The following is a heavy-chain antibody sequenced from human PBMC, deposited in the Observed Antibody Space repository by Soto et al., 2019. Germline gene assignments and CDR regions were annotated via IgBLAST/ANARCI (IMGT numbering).Heavy chain of an antibody. CDR2: ISGSGGST. CDR3: AKPIGGYEAFDI. Sequence: EVQLLESGGGLVQPGGSLRLSCAASGFTFSSYAMNWVRQAPGKGLEWVSAISGSGGSTYYADSVKGRFTISRDNSKNTLYLQMNSLRAEDTAVYYCAKPIGGYEAFDIWGQGTMVNVSS. CDR1: GFTFSSYA. J-gene: IGHJ3*02. V-gene: IGHV3-23*01. D-gene: IGHD3-16*01.